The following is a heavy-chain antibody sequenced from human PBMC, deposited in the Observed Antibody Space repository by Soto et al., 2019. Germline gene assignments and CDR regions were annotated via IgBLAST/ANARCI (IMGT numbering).Heavy chain of an antibody. V-gene: IGHV3-23*01. J-gene: IGHJ4*02. CDR2: FSDGGSNT. CDR3: AILDSSTWYTGYYFDY. Sequence: EVQLLESGGGLVQPGGSLRLSCAASGFSFSSYAMNWVRQAPGKGLECVSAFSDGGSNTYYTDSVKGRFTISRDNSENTVFLQMNSLRAEETAVYYCAILDSSTWYTGYYFDYWGQGTLVSVSS. CDR1: GFSFSSYA. D-gene: IGHD6-13*01.